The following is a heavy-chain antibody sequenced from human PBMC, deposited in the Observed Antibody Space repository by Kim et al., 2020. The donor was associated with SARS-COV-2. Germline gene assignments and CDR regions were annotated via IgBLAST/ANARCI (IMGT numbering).Heavy chain of an antibody. CDR2: IDRNGNTI. D-gene: IGHD3-22*01. Sequence: GGSLRLSCAASGFTFSSYSMLWVRQAPGKGLEWLSYIDRNGNTIYYADSVKGRFTVSRDNAKNSLYLQLNSLRDEDTAVYYCARDYVIYYEERFDCWGQGTLVTVSS. CDR3: ARDYVIYYEERFDC. CDR1: GFTFSSYS. V-gene: IGHV3-48*02. J-gene: IGHJ4*02.